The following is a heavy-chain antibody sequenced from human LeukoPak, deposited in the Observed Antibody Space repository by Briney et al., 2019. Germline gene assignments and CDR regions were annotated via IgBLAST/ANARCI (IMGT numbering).Heavy chain of an antibody. Sequence: PGGSLRLSCAGSGFTFTNAWMTWVRQAPGKGLEWVGRIKSKPAGGTIDYAAPVKGRFTISRDDSKNTLYLQMNSLKTEDTAVYYCTTVKGFWGSFDWGQGTLVTVSP. CDR3: TTVKGFWGSFD. V-gene: IGHV3-15*01. J-gene: IGHJ4*02. CDR1: GFTFTNAW. CDR2: IKSKPAGGTI. D-gene: IGHD3-16*01.